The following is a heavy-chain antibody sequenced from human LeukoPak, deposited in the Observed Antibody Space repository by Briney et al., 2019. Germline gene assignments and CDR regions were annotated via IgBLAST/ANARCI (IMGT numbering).Heavy chain of an antibody. Sequence: GGSLRLSCAASGFTFSSYAMSWVRQAPGKGLEWVSGISGSGGSAYHADSVKGRFTISRDNSKNTLYLQMNSLRAEDTAVYYCAKDPDSSPYSSSWFDYWGQGTLVTVSS. J-gene: IGHJ4*02. V-gene: IGHV3-23*01. D-gene: IGHD6-13*01. CDR3: AKDPDSSPYSSSWFDY. CDR2: ISGSGGSA. CDR1: GFTFSSYA.